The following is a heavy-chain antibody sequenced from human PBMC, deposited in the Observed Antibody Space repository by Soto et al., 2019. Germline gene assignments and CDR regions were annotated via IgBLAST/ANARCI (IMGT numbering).Heavy chain of an antibody. CDR3: ARRPSRDDHSY. Sequence: GGSLRLSCAASGFTFSSYWMSWVRQAPGKGLEWVANIKQDGTEKYYVDSVKGRFTISRDNAKNSLYLQMNRLRAEDTAVYYCARRPSRDDHSYWGQRTLVTVSA. CDR2: IKQDGTEK. J-gene: IGHJ4*02. CDR1: GFTFSSYW. V-gene: IGHV3-7*01.